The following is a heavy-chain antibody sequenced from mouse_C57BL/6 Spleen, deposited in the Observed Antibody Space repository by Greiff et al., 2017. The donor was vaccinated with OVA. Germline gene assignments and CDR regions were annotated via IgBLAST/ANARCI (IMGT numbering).Heavy chain of an antibody. J-gene: IGHJ3*01. V-gene: IGHV1-4*01. CDR2: INPSSGYT. Sequence: QVQLQQSGAELARPGASVKMSCKASGYTFTSYTMHWVKQRPGQGLEWIGYINPSSGYTKYTQKFTDKATLTADKSSSTAYMQLSSLTSEDSAVYYCARSDGYYEGWFAYWGQGTLVTVSA. CDR3: ARSDGYYEGWFAY. D-gene: IGHD2-3*01. CDR1: GYTFTSYT.